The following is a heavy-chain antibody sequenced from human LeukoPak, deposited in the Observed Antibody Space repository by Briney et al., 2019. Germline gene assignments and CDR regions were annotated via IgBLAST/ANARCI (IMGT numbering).Heavy chain of an antibody. Sequence: GSSVKVSCKASGGTFSSYAISWVRQAPGQGLEWMGGIIPIFGTANYAQKFQGRVTITTDESTSTAYMELSSLRSEDTAVYYCARLMPYYGSGSYYNPDAFDIWGQGTMVTVSS. J-gene: IGHJ3*02. CDR1: GGTFSSYA. V-gene: IGHV1-69*05. D-gene: IGHD3-10*01. CDR3: ARLMPYYGSGSYYNPDAFDI. CDR2: IIPIFGTA.